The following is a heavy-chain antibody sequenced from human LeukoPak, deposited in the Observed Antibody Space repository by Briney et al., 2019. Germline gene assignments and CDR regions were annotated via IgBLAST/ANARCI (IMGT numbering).Heavy chain of an antibody. J-gene: IGHJ4*02. CDR3: ARSIVGNSVFDY. D-gene: IGHD2-21*01. V-gene: IGHV3-30-3*01. CDR1: GFTFSTYT. CDR2: ISYDGSNK. Sequence: GSLRLSCAASGFTFSTYTLHWVRQAPGKGLQWVAVISYDGSNKYYADSVKGRFTISGDDSKNTLYLQMSSLRADDTAVYYCARSIVGNSVFDYWGQGTLVTVSS.